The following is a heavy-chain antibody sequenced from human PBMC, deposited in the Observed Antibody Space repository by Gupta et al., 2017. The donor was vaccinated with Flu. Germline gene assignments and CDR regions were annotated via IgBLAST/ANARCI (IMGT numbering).Heavy chain of an antibody. CDR1: GFTFNRYG. CDR2: VSYDGNDK. J-gene: IGHJ6*02. V-gene: IGHV3-30*18. D-gene: IGHD3-10*01. Sequence: QVQLVESGGGVVQPGRSLRLSCAVSGFTFNRYGIHWVRQAPGKGLQWVAVVSYDGNDKMYSESGKDRFTISRDNSKNTVYLQMNSLRVEDTAVYYCAKEIKDGSYYYYGMDVWGQGTTVSVSS. CDR3: AKEIKDGSYYYYGMDV.